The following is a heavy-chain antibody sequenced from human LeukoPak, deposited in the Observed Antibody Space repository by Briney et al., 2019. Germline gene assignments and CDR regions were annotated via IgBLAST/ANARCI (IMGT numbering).Heavy chain of an antibody. J-gene: IGHJ3*02. D-gene: IGHD3-3*01. CDR1: GFTFDGYG. Sequence: GGSLRLSCAVSGFTFDGYGMSWVRKAPGPGLEWVSVINSNESSTVYADSVKGRFTITRNNAKNSLYLQMNSLRAEDTALYYCARYACWSGYSRHDAFDIWGQGTMVTVSS. CDR2: INSNESST. V-gene: IGHV3-20*04. CDR3: ARYACWSGYSRHDAFDI.